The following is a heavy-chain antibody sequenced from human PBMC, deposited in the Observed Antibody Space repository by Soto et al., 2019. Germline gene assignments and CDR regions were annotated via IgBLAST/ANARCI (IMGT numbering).Heavy chain of an antibody. CDR3: VKWHTSNFDSLPFTGFDF. CDR2: MSGDGRT. Sequence: GCALRLSCVGSGFTFSDSVMAWVRQAPGKGLEWLSVMSGDGRTRYALSVTGRFTISRDNSKNTLYLQMRSLRAEDAAAYYCVKWHTSNFDSLPFTGFDFWGQGTQVTGSS. V-gene: IGHV3-23*01. J-gene: IGHJ4*02. D-gene: IGHD3-22*01. CDR1: GFTFSDSV.